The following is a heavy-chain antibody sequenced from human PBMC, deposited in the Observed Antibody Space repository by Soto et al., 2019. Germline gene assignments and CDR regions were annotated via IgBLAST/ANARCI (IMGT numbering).Heavy chain of an antibody. CDR1: GFTFSSYS. J-gene: IGHJ4*02. CDR3: ARDPSDEYSSSWYGGYYCDY. D-gene: IGHD6-13*01. Sequence: GGSLRLSCAASGFTFSSYSMNWVRQAPGKGLEWVSSISSSSSYIYYADSVKGRFTISRDNAKNSLYLQMNSLRAEDTAVYYCARDPSDEYSSSWYGGYYCDYGGQGT. CDR2: ISSSSSYI. V-gene: IGHV3-21*01.